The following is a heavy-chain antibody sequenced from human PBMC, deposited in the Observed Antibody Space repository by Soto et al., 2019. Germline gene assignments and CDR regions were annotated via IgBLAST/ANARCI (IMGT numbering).Heavy chain of an antibody. V-gene: IGHV3-30-3*01. D-gene: IGHD2-2*01. CDR2: ISYDGSNK. CDR1: GFTFSSYA. CDR3: ARAGAGIVVVPAAMNYYYYGMDV. Sequence: QVQLVESGGGVVQPGRSLRLSCAASGFTFSSYAMHWVRQAPGKGLEWVAVISYDGSNKYYADSVKGRFTISRDNSKNTLDLQMNSLRAEDTAVYYCARAGAGIVVVPAAMNYYYYGMDVWGQGTTVTVSS. J-gene: IGHJ6*02.